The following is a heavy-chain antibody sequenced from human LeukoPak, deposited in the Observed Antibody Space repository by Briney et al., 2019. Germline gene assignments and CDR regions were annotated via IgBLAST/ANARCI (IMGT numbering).Heavy chain of an antibody. D-gene: IGHD5-12*01. CDR2: INHSGST. CDR1: GGSFSGYY. CDR3: RFWLRPAHYYYYMDV. Sequence: SETLSLTCAVYGGSFSGYYWSWIRQPPGKGLEWIGEINHSGSTNYNPSLKSRVTISVETSKNQFSLKLSSVTAADTAVYYCRFWLRPAHYYYYMDVWGKGTTVTVSS. V-gene: IGHV4-34*01. J-gene: IGHJ6*03.